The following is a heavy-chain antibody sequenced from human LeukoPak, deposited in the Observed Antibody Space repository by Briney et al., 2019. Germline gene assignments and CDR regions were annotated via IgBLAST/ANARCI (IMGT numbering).Heavy chain of an antibody. J-gene: IGHJ4*02. Sequence: ASVKVSCKASGYTFTSYGMNWVRQATGQGLEWMGWMNPNSGNTGYAQKFQGRVTMTRNTSISTAYMELSSLRSEDTAVYYCASLGRVSGSYSYDYWGQGTLVTVSS. V-gene: IGHV1-8*01. CDR2: MNPNSGNT. D-gene: IGHD1-26*01. CDR3: ASLGRVSGSYSYDY. CDR1: GYTFTSYG.